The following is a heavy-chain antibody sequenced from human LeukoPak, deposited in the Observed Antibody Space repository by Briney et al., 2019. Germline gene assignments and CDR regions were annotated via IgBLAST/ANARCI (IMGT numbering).Heavy chain of an antibody. CDR3: ARARRVQVIPVAESAEYFEH. CDR2: ISPYSGNT. J-gene: IGHJ1*01. D-gene: IGHD2-2*01. Sequence: ASVTVSFKTSVYPFTIFGVSWVGQAPGQGREGMGWISPYSGNTNFVHRFQGRLSLTTDSSRNTVYMDLRRLRSDDTAVYFCARARRVQVIPVAESAEYFEHWGQGTLVTVSS. CDR1: VYPFTIFG. V-gene: IGHV1-18*01.